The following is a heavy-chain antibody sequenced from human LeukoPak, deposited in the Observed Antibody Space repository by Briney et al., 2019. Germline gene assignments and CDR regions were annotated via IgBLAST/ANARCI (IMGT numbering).Heavy chain of an antibody. J-gene: IGHJ6*03. CDR2: IWYDGSNK. Sequence: PGRSLRLSCAASGFTFSSYGMHWVRQAPGKGLEWVAVIWYDGSNKYYADSVKGRFTISRDNSKNTLYLQMNSLRAEDTAVYYCARDDCSGGSCYYYYMDVWGKGTTVTVSS. D-gene: IGHD2-15*01. V-gene: IGHV3-33*01. CDR3: ARDDCSGGSCYYYYMDV. CDR1: GFTFSSYG.